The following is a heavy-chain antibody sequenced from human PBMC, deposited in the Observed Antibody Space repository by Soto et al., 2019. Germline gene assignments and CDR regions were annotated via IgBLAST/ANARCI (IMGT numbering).Heavy chain of an antibody. Sequence: QTQCLSWPGSVDSIVRGHDSWGSSLQAPGKGLEWIVYIFASGTTYYNPSLNSRLTMSLDTSQNQFSLKLNSVTASDTAVYFCARVPSPCDFYCAMDVWGQGTMVTVSS. CDR2: IFASGTT. J-gene: IGHJ6*02. D-gene: IGHD2-21*01. CDR1: VDSIVRGHDS. V-gene: IGHV4-30-4*02. CDR3: ARVPSPCDFYCAMDV.